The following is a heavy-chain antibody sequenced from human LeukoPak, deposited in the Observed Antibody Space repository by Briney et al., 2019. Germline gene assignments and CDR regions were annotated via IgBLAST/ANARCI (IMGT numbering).Heavy chain of an antibody. CDR2: ISGSGGST. CDR1: GFTFSSYA. V-gene: IGHV3-23*01. CDR3: AKGMGYSSGCNPVDY. Sequence: RGSLRLSCAASGFTFSSYAMSWVRQAPGKGLEWVSAISGSGGSTYYADSVKGRFTISRDNSKNTLYLQMNSLRAEDTAVYYCAKGMGYSSGCNPVDYWGQGTLVTVSS. D-gene: IGHD6-25*01. J-gene: IGHJ4*02.